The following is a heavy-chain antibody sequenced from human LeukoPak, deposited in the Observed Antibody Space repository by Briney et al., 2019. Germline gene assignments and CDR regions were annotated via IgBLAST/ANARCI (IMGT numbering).Heavy chain of an antibody. V-gene: IGHV4-39*01. CDR1: GGSISSSSYY. Sequence: SETLSLTCTVSGGSISSSSYYWGWIRQPPGKGLKWIGSIYYSGSTYYNPSLKSRVTISVDTSKNQFSLKLSSVTAADTAVYFCARQVVAVAGTGYFDYWGQGTLVTVSS. CDR3: ARQVVAVAGTGYFDY. J-gene: IGHJ4*02. D-gene: IGHD6-19*01. CDR2: IYYSGST.